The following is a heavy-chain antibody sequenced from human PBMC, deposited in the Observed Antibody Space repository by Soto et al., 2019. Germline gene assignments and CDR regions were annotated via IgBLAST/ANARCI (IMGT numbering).Heavy chain of an antibody. Sequence: QVQLQQWGAGLLKPSETLSLTCAVYGGSFSGYSWTWIRQPPGTGLEWIGEINHSGSTNYNPSLNSRVTISVDTSKNQFSLKLTSVTAAGTAVYYCARDKITGLFDYWGQGTLVTVSS. J-gene: IGHJ4*02. V-gene: IGHV4-34*01. CDR2: INHSGST. D-gene: IGHD2-8*02. CDR1: GGSFSGYS. CDR3: ARDKITGLFDY.